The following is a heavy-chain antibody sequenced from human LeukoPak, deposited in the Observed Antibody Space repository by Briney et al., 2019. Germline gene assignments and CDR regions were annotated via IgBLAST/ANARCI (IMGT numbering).Heavy chain of an antibody. CDR1: GGSFSGYY. J-gene: IGHJ5*02. V-gene: IGHV4-34*01. Sequence: PSETLSLTCAVYGGSFSGYYWSWIRQPPGKGLEWIGYIYYSGSTYYNPSLKSRVTISVDTSKNQFSLKLSSVTAADTAVYYCARDLSSSSLWFDPWGQGTLVTVSS. D-gene: IGHD6-6*01. CDR2: IYYSGST. CDR3: ARDLSSSSLWFDP.